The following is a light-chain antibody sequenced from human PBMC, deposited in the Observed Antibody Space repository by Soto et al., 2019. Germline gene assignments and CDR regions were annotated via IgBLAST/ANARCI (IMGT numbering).Light chain of an antibody. Sequence: IQMSQSPSTLSASVGDRVTITCRASQSISSWLAWYQQKPGKAPKLLIYDASTLESGVPSRFSASGSGTEFTLTINSLQADDFATYYCPQYNNYSWTFGQGTKVDI. V-gene: IGKV1-5*01. CDR2: DAS. CDR1: QSISSW. CDR3: PQYNNYSWT. J-gene: IGKJ1*01.